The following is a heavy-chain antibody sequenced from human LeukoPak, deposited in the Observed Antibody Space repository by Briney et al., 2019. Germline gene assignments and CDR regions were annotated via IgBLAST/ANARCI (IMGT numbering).Heavy chain of an antibody. CDR3: ARDEYSHANYYGMDV. Sequence: SETLSLTCTVSGGSISSSSYYWGWIRQPPGKGLEWIGSIYYSGSTYYNPSLKSRVTISVDTSKNQFSLNLSSVTAADTAVYYCARDEYSHANYYGMDVWGQGTTVTVSS. D-gene: IGHD5-18*01. J-gene: IGHJ6*02. CDR1: GGSISSSSYY. CDR2: IYYSGST. V-gene: IGHV4-39*07.